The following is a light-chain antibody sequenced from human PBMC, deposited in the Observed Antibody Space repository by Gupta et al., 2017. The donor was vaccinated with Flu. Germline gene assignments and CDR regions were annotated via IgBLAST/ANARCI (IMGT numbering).Light chain of an antibody. CDR3: QSADNSGNHVV. J-gene: IGLJ2*01. CDR1: ALGKKY. Sequence: GKTATISCSGDALGKKYAYWYQQRPGQAPVLLRYEESERPSGVPERFSGSSSGTTVTLTISRVQAEDEADYYCQSADNSGNHVVFGGGTKLTVL. CDR2: EES. V-gene: IGLV3-25*01.